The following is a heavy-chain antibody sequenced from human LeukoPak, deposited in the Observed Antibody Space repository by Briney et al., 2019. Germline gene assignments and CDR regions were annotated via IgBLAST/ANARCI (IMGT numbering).Heavy chain of an antibody. V-gene: IGHV4-34*01. CDR2: INHSGST. CDR1: GGSFSGYY. J-gene: IGHJ4*02. D-gene: IGHD6-13*01. Sequence: PSETLSLTCAVYGGSFSGYYWSWIRQPTGKGLEWIGEINHSGSTNYNPSLKSRVTISVDTSKNQFSLKLSSVTAADTAVYYCARDSSSSVDYWGQGTLVTVSS. CDR3: ARDSSSSVDY.